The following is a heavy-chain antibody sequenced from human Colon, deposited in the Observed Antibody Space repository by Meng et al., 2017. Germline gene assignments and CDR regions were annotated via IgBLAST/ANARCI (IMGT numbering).Heavy chain of an antibody. CDR1: GGSFSGDN. Sequence: GPGLVQPSGTLSLPCAVYGGSFSGDNWSWIRQPPGKGLEWIGEINHSGSTNYNPSLKSRVTISVDTSKNQFSLKLSSVTAADTAVYYCARERLSSGWYGGRWFDPWGQGTLVTVSS. D-gene: IGHD6-19*01. V-gene: IGHV4-34*01. CDR3: ARERLSSGWYGGRWFDP. J-gene: IGHJ5*02. CDR2: INHSGST.